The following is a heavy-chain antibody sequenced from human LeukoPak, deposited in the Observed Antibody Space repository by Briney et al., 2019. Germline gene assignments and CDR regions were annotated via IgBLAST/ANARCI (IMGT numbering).Heavy chain of an antibody. CDR2: IYWNDDK. V-gene: IGHV2-5*01. J-gene: IGHJ4*02. D-gene: IGHD3-3*01. CDR3: AHRRGPDYDFWN. CDR1: GFSLSTSGVG. Sequence: SGPTLVKPTQTLTLTCTFSGFSLSTSGVGVGWIRQPPGKALEWLALIYWNDDKRYSPSLKSRLTITKDTSKNQVVLTMTNMDPVDTATYYCAHRRGPDYDFWNWGQGTLVTVSS.